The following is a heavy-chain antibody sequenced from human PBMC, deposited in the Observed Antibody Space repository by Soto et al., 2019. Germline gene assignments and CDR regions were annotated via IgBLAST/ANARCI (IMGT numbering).Heavy chain of an antibody. CDR3: AHRRDYNGNRDAGYFDS. J-gene: IGHJ4*02. V-gene: IGHV2-5*02. Sequence: QITLKESGPALMKATQTLTLTCTFSGFTLTTRPVGMGSLRQAPGKALEWLAFAYWDDDNRYNPSLKNRLGITKDTSKSQVVLTMTNMDPVDTATHYCAHRRDYNGNRDAGYFDSWGPGTLVTVSS. CDR2: AYWDDDN. D-gene: IGHD2-8*01. CDR1: GFTLTTRPVG.